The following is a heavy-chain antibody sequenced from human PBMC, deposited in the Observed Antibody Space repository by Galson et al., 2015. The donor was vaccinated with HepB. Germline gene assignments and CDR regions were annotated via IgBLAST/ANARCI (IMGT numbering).Heavy chain of an antibody. D-gene: IGHD5-24*01. CDR3: ARDWEMATIPGFVDYGMDV. Sequence: SLRLSCAASGFTFSSYSMNWVRQAPGKGLEWVSYISSSSSTIYYADSVKGRFTISRDNAKNSLYLQMNSLRAEDTAVYYCARDWEMATIPGFVDYGMDVWGQGTTVTVSS. J-gene: IGHJ6*02. V-gene: IGHV3-48*01. CDR2: ISSSSSTI. CDR1: GFTFSSYS.